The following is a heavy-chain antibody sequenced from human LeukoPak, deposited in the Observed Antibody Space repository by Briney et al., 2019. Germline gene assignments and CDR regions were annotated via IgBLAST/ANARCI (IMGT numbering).Heavy chain of an antibody. V-gene: IGHV4-34*01. Sequence: SETLSLTCAVYGGSFRGYYWSWIRQPPGKGLEWIGEINHSGSTNYNPSLKSRVTISVDTSKNQFSLKLSSVTAADTAVYYCARGEGVPAATYYFDYWGQGTLVTVSS. CDR3: ARGEGVPAATYYFDY. CDR2: INHSGST. J-gene: IGHJ4*02. CDR1: GGSFRGYY. D-gene: IGHD2-2*01.